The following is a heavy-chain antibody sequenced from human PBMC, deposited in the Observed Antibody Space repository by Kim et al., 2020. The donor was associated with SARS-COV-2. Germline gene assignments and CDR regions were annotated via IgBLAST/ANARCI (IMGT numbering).Heavy chain of an antibody. CDR3: ARGWGSSGWSHGDY. D-gene: IGHD6-19*01. Sequence: GGSLRLSCAASGFTFSGYTMHWVRQAPGKGLEWVANILPDGSKQYYADSVKGRFTISRDNSKTTLYVQMNSLRVEDTAVYYCARGWGSSGWSHGDYWGQGTLVTVSS. V-gene: IGHV3-30*14. CDR2: ILPDGSKQ. J-gene: IGHJ4*02. CDR1: GFTFSGYT.